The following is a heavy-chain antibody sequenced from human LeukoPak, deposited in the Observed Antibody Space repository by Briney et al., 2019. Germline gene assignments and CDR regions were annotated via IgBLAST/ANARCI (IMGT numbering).Heavy chain of an antibody. CDR1: GFTVSTNY. Sequence: GGSLRLSCAASGFTVSTNYMTWVRQAPGKGLEWVSVIYRSGSTCYADSVKGRFTISRDNSKNTLYLQMNSLRAEDTAVYYCARVPYGGSSGSWGQGTLVTVSS. CDR2: IYRSGST. D-gene: IGHD2-15*01. CDR3: ARVPYGGSSGS. J-gene: IGHJ5*02. V-gene: IGHV3-53*01.